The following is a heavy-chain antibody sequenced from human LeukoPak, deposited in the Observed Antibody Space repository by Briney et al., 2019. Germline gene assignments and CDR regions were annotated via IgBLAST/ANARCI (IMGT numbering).Heavy chain of an antibody. V-gene: IGHV1-18*01. Sequence: ASVKVSCKASGYTFASYGISWVRQAPGQGLEWMGWISAYNGNTNYAQKLQGRVTMTTDTSTSTAYMELRSLRSDDTAIYYCARPPMYSSGWYWFDPWGPGTLVTVSS. CDR2: ISAYNGNT. CDR1: GYTFASYG. J-gene: IGHJ5*02. D-gene: IGHD6-19*01. CDR3: ARPPMYSSGWYWFDP.